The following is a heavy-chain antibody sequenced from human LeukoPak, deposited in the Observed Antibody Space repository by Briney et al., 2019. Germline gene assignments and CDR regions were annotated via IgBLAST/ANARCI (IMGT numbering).Heavy chain of an antibody. D-gene: IGHD6-6*01. CDR1: GDSVSSNSAA. V-gene: IGHV6-1*01. CDR2: TYYRSKWYN. CDR3: ARALGQQLGTTNYYYYYYMDV. Sequence: SQTLSLTCAISGDSVSSNSAAWNWLRQSPSRGLEWLGRTYYRSKWYNDYAVSVKSRITINPDTSKNQFSLQLNSVTPEDTAVYYCARALGQQLGTTNYYYYYYMDVWGKGTTVTVSS. J-gene: IGHJ6*03.